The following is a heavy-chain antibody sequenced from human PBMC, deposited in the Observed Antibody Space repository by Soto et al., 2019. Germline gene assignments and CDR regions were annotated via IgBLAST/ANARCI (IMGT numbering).Heavy chain of an antibody. J-gene: IGHJ6*03. V-gene: IGHV4-34*01. Sequence: SATLSLTCAVYGGSFSGYYWSWIRQPPGKGLEWIGEINHSGSTNYNPSLKSRVTISVDTSKNQFSLKLSSVTAADTAVYYCARGKYSTSRVYYYYYMDVWGKGTTVTV. CDR3: ARGKYSTSRVYYYYYMDV. CDR2: INHSGST. CDR1: GGSFSGYY. D-gene: IGHD6-6*01.